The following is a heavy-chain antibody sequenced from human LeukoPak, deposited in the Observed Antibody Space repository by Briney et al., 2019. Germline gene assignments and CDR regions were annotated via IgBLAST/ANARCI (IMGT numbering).Heavy chain of an antibody. D-gene: IGHD2-15*01. CDR3: ARVNGCSGGSCGWFDP. J-gene: IGHJ5*02. CDR1: GYTFTSYG. CDR2: ISAYNGNT. Sequence: ASVKVSCKASGYTFTSYGIIWVRQAPGQGLEWMGWISAYNGNTNYAQKLQGRVTMTTDTSTSTAYMELRSLRSDDTAVYYCARVNGCSGGSCGWFDPWGQGTLVTVSS. V-gene: IGHV1-18*01.